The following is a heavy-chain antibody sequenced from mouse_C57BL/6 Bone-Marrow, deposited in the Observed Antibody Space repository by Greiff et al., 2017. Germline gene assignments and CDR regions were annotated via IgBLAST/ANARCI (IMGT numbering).Heavy chain of an antibody. CDR3: ASHYDYDMRDY. CDR2: IYPGSGST. D-gene: IGHD2-4*01. V-gene: IGHV1-55*01. CDR1: GYTFTSYW. Sequence: QVQLQQPGAELVKPGASVKMSCKASGYTFTSYWITWVKQRPGQGLEWIGDIYPGSGSTNYNEKFKSKATLAVDTSSSTAYMQLSSLTSEDSAVYYCASHYDYDMRDYWGQGTTLTVSS. J-gene: IGHJ2*01.